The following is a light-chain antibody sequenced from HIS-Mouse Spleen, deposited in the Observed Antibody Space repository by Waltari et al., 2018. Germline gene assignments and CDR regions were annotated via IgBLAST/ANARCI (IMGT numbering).Light chain of an antibody. V-gene: IGLV2-11*01. CDR2: DVS. Sequence: QSALTQPRSVSGSPGQSVTISCTGTSSDVGGYNYVSWYQQHPGKAPNLVIYDVSKRPSGVPDRFSGSKSGHTASLTISGLQAEDEADYYCCSYAGSYTGVFGTGTKVTVL. CDR3: CSYAGSYTGV. CDR1: SSDVGGYNY. J-gene: IGLJ1*01.